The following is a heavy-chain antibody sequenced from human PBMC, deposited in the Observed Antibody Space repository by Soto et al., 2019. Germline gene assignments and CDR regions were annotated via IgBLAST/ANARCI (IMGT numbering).Heavy chain of an antibody. CDR2: IYYSGST. J-gene: IGHJ6*02. Sequence: SETLSLTCTVSGGSVSSGSYYWSWIRQPPGKGLEWIGYIYYSGSTNYNPSLKSRVTISVDTSKNQFSLKLSSVTAADTAVYYCARKPYGMDVWGQGTTVTVS. CDR1: GGSVSSGSYY. V-gene: IGHV4-61*01. CDR3: ARKPYGMDV.